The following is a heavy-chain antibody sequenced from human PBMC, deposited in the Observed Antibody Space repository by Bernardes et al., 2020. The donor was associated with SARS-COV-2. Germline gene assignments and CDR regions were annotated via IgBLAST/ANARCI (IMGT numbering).Heavy chain of an antibody. V-gene: IGHV3-23*01. J-gene: IGHJ6*02. CDR1: GFTYSSYA. CDR3: AKVSTYGSAWDV. Sequence: GGSLRLSCAASGFTYSSYAMSWVRQAPGKGLEWVSAISGSGGSTYYADSVKGRFTISRDNSKNTLYLQMNSLRAEDTAVYYCAKVSTYGSAWDVWGQGTTVTVSS. CDR2: ISGSGGST. D-gene: IGHD3-10*01.